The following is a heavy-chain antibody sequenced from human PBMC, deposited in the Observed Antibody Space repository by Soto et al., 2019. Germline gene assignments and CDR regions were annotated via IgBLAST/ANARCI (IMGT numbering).Heavy chain of an antibody. Sequence: QVQLVESGGGVVQPGRSLGLSCAASGFTFNTYGMHWVRQAPGKGLEWVAAISYDGINKYYVDSVKGRFTISRDNSKNPLYVQKNSLRAEDTALYYCARSPQPTRGILWYFDLWGRGILVTVSS. CDR2: ISYDGINK. CDR3: ARSPQPTRGILWYFDL. J-gene: IGHJ2*01. CDR1: GFTFNTYG. D-gene: IGHD2-15*01. V-gene: IGHV3-30*03.